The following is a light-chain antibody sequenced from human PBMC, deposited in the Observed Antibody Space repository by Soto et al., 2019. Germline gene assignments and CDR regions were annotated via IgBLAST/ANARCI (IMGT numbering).Light chain of an antibody. CDR1: QNLLYTNGFNY. V-gene: IGKV2-28*01. CDR2: LGS. CDR3: MQGSHWPGT. J-gene: IGKJ1*01. Sequence: VMTHTPPSLPVFPGVTASTSCRSSQNLLYTNGFNYLDGYLQKPWQSPQPLIYLGSYRASGVPDRLSGRGSGTDVTLKISRVEAEDVGVYYCMQGSHWPGTFGQGTKVDI.